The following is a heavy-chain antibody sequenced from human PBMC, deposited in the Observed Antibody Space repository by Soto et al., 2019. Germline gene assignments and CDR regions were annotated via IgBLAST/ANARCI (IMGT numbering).Heavy chain of an antibody. CDR1: GGSISSDSYY. Sequence: NPSETLSLTCTVSGGSISSDSYYWSWIRQHPGKGLEWIGYIYYSGITYYNPSLKSRATISVDTSKNQFSLKLSSVTAADTAVYYCARDTAAIGQFDPWGQGTLVTVSS. CDR2: IYYSGIT. D-gene: IGHD5-18*01. J-gene: IGHJ5*02. V-gene: IGHV4-31*03. CDR3: ARDTAAIGQFDP.